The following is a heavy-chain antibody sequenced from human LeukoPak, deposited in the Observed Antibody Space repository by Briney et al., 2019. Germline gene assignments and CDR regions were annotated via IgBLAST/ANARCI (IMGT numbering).Heavy chain of an antibody. J-gene: IGHJ5*02. Sequence: SETLSLTCAVYGGSFSGYYWSWIRQPPGKGLEWIGEINHSGSTNYNPSLKSRVTISVDTSKNQFSLKLSSVTAADTAVCYCARLRSRLLWFGRRTPGENWFDPWGQGTLVTVSS. D-gene: IGHD3-10*01. V-gene: IGHV4-34*01. CDR2: INHSGST. CDR3: ARLRSRLLWFGRRTPGENWFDP. CDR1: GGSFSGYY.